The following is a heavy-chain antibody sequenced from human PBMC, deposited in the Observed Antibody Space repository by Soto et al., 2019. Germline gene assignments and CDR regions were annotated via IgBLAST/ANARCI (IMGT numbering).Heavy chain of an antibody. V-gene: IGHV4-59*08. D-gene: IGHD3-10*01. CDR3: ARHNYGSGSTYVDD. J-gene: IGHJ4*02. CDR1: GCSISSYY. CDR2: IYYSGST. Sequence: SETLSLTCTVSGCSISSYYWSWIRQPPGKGLEWIGYIYYSGSTNYNPSLKSRVTISVDTSKNQFSLKLNSMTAADTAVYYCARHNYGSGSTYVDDWGQGTLVTVSS.